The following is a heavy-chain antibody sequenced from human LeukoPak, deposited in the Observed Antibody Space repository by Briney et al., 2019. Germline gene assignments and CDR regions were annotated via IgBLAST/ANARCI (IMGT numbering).Heavy chain of an antibody. Sequence: ASVKVSCKASGYTFTGYYMHWVRQAPGQGLEWLGWINPNSGGTNYAQKFQGRVTMTRDTSISTAYMELSRLRSDDTAVYYCARGAHYHDSSQGYDYWGQGTLVTVSS. CDR1: GYTFTGYY. V-gene: IGHV1-2*02. CDR3: ARGAHYHDSSQGYDY. J-gene: IGHJ4*02. D-gene: IGHD3-22*01. CDR2: INPNSGGT.